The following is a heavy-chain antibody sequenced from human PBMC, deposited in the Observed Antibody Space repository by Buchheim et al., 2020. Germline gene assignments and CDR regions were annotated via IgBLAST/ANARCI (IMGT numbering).Heavy chain of an antibody. V-gene: IGHV1-2*02. CDR3: ATNVEMATPVFDY. Sequence: QVQLVQSGAEVKKPGASVKVSCKASGYTFTSYDINWVRQATGQGLEWMGWMNPNSGGTNYAQKFQGRVTMTRDTSISTAYMELSRLRSDDTAVYYCATNVEMATPVFDYWGQGTL. CDR1: GYTFTSYD. D-gene: IGHD5-24*01. CDR2: MNPNSGGT. J-gene: IGHJ4*02.